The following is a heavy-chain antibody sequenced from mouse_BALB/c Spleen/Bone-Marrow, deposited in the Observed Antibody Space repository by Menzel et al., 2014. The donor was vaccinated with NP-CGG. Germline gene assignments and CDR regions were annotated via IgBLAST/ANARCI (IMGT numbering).Heavy chain of an antibody. V-gene: IGHV6-6*02. CDR3: TTGFAY. CDR1: GFTFSNYW. J-gene: IGHJ3*01. CDR2: IRLKSNNYAT. Sequence: EVKVVESGGGLVQPGRSMKLSCVASGFTFSNYWMNWVRQSPEKGLEWVAEIRLKSNNYATHYAESVRGRFTISRDDSKSSVYLQINNLRAEDTGIYYCTTGFAYWGQGTLVTVSA.